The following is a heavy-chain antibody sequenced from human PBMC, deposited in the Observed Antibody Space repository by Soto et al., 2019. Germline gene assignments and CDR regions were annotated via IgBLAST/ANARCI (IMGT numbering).Heavy chain of an antibody. CDR1: GYTFTSYG. V-gene: IGHV1-18*01. Sequence: QVQLVQSGAEVKKPGASVKVSCKASGYTFTSYGISWVRQAPGQGLEWMGWISAYNGNTNYAQKLQGRVTMTTDTATSTADMELRSLRSDDTAVYYCASDWAAAGPFDYWGQGPLVTVSS. CDR2: ISAYNGNT. J-gene: IGHJ4*02. D-gene: IGHD6-13*01. CDR3: ASDWAAAGPFDY.